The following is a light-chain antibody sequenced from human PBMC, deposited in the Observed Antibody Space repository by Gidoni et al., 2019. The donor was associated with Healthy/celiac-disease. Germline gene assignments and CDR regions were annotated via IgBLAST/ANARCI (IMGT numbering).Light chain of an antibody. J-gene: IGKJ1*01. CDR2: KAS. CDR3: QQYNSYSVT. CDR1: QSISSW. V-gene: IGKV1-5*03. Sequence: DIQMTQSPSTLSASVGDRVTITCRASQSISSWLAWYQQKPGKAPKLLIYKASSLESGVPSRFSGSGSGTEFTLTISGLQPDDFATYYCQQYNSYSVTFGQXTKVEIK.